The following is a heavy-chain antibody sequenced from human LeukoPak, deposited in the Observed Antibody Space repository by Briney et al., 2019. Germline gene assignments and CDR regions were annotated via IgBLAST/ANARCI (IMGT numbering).Heavy chain of an antibody. D-gene: IGHD3-22*01. CDR1: GYTFTSYG. Sequence: ASVKVSCKASGYTFTSYGISWVRQAPGQGLEWMGWISAYNGNTNYAQKLQGRVTMTTDTSTSTAYMELRSLRSDDTAVYYCARDPYYYDSSGYPFDYWGQETLVTVSS. CDR3: ARDPYYYDSSGYPFDY. V-gene: IGHV1-18*01. J-gene: IGHJ4*02. CDR2: ISAYNGNT.